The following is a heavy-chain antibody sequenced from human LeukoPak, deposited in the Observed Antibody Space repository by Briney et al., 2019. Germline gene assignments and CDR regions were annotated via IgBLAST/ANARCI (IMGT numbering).Heavy chain of an antibody. CDR3: AKVYNYYYYGMDV. CDR1: GFTFSSYS. D-gene: IGHD5-12*01. CDR2: ISSSSSYI. J-gene: IGHJ6*02. V-gene: IGHV3-21*04. Sequence: SGGSLRLSCAASGFTFSSYSMNWVRQAPGKGLEWVSSISSSSSYIYYADSVKGRFTISRDNSKNTLYLQMNSLRAEDTAVYYCAKVYNYYYYGMDVWGQGTTVTVSS.